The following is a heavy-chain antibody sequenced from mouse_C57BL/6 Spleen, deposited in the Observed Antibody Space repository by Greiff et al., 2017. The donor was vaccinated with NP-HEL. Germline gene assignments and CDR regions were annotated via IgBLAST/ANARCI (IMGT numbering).Heavy chain of an antibody. Sequence: VQLQQPGAELVMPGASVKLSCKASGYTFTSYWMHWVKQRPGQGLEWIGEIDPSDSYTNYNQKFKGKSTLTVDKSSSTAYMQLSGLTSEDSAVYYCARWGTWFAYWGQGTLVTVSA. V-gene: IGHV1-69*01. CDR3: ARWGTWFAY. CDR1: GYTFTSYW. CDR2: IDPSDSYT. J-gene: IGHJ3*01.